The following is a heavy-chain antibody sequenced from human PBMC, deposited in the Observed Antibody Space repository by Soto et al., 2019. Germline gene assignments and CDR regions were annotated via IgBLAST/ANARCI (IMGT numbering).Heavy chain of an antibody. J-gene: IGHJ4*02. CDR1: GFDFTYYA. D-gene: IGHD1-26*01. Sequence: QVQLVESGGGAVQPGESLRLSCVASGFDFTYYAMHWVRQAPGKGLGSVAVMSSDGSKIHHTDSVKGRFNISRDNSKNTLYLQMNSLRKEDTAVYFCAKDEGVGGTLGLFDYWGQGTLVSVSS. CDR3: AKDEGVGGTLGLFDY. CDR2: MSSDGSKI. V-gene: IGHV3-30*18.